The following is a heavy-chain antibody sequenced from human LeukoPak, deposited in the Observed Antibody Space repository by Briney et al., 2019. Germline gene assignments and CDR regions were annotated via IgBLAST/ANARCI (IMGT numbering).Heavy chain of an antibody. V-gene: IGHV3-21*01. D-gene: IGHD2-21*02. CDR1: GFTFTSYS. CDR2: ISSSSSYI. Sequence: PGGSLRLFCAASGFTFTSYSMNCVRQAPGKGLEWVSSISSSSSYIYYADSVKGRFTISRDNAKNSLYLQMNSLRAEDTAVYYCASSDCGGDCYVPLGSYWGQGTLVTVSS. CDR3: ASSDCGGDCYVPLGSY. J-gene: IGHJ4*02.